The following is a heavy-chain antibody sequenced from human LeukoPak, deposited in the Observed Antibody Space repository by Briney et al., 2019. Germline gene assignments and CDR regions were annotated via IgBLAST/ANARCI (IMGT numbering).Heavy chain of an antibody. D-gene: IGHD2-2*01. V-gene: IGHV1-18*01. CDR3: ARRFCSSVSCYDDDAFDV. Sequence: GASVKVSCKASGHTFGSYGMSWVRQAPGQGLEWVGWISSYGGRTNYAQTVQGRFTVTTDTSTSTAYLELRSLTSEDTAVYYCARRFCSSVSCYDDDAFDVWGQGALVTVSS. CDR2: ISSYGGRT. J-gene: IGHJ3*01. CDR1: GHTFGSYG.